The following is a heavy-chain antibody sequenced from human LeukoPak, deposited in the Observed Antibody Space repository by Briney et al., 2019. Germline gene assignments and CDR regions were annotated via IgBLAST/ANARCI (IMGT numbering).Heavy chain of an antibody. CDR2: IYYSGST. V-gene: IGHV4-39*07. CDR3: AREGYCSSTSCYGWVAYYYYMDV. Sequence: WETLSLTCTVSGGSISSSSYYWGWIRQPPGKGLEWIGSIYYSGSTYYNPSLKSRVTISVDTSKNQFSLKLSSVTAADTAVYYCAREGYCSSTSCYGWVAYYYYMDVWGKGTTVTISS. CDR1: GGSISSSSYY. J-gene: IGHJ6*03. D-gene: IGHD2-2*01.